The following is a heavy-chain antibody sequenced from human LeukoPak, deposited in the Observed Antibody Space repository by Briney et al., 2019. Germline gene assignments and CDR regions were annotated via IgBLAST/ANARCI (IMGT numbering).Heavy chain of an antibody. Sequence: GGSLRLSCAASGFTFDDCAMHWVRQAPGKGLEWVSLISGDGGSTYYADSVKGRFTISRDNSKNSLYLRMNSLRTEDTALYYCATNYYDSSGYYSYWYFDLWGRGTLVTVSS. J-gene: IGHJ2*01. CDR1: GFTFDDCA. V-gene: IGHV3-43*02. CDR2: ISGDGGST. CDR3: ATNYYDSSGYYSYWYFDL. D-gene: IGHD3-22*01.